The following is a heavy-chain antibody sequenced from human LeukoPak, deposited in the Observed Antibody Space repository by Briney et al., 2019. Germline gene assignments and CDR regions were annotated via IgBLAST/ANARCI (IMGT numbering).Heavy chain of an antibody. D-gene: IGHD1-26*01. CDR2: IYYSGST. CDR1: GGSISSYY. CDR3: ARVSGSYWY. Sequence: SETLSLTCTVSGGSISSYYWSWIRQPPGKGLEWIGHIYYSGSTSYSPSLKSRVTISVDTSKNQFSLNLTSVTSADTAVYYCARVSGSYWYWGQGTLVTVSS. V-gene: IGHV4-59*01. J-gene: IGHJ4*02.